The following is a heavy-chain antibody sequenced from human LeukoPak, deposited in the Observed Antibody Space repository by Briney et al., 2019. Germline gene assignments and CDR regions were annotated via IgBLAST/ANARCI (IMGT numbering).Heavy chain of an antibody. J-gene: IGHJ5*02. D-gene: IGHD6-13*01. V-gene: IGHV4-39*01. Sequence: SETLSLTCTVSGGSISSSSYYWGWIRQPPGKGLEWIGSFDNSGSTYYNPSLKSRVTISVDTSKDQFSLKLTSVTAADTAVYYCARPPGIAAARFDPWGQGTLVTVSS. CDR1: GGSISSSSYY. CDR3: ARPPGIAAARFDP. CDR2: FDNSGST.